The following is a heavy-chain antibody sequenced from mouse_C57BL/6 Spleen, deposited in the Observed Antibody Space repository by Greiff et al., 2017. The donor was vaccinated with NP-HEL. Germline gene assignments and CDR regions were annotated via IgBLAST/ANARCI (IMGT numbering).Heavy chain of an antibody. CDR3: ARRDYDEDYAMDY. CDR1: GYAFSSSW. J-gene: IGHJ4*01. D-gene: IGHD2-4*01. V-gene: IGHV1-82*01. CDR2: IYPGDGDT. Sequence: QVQLKQSGPELVKPGASVKISCKASGYAFSSSWMNWVQQRPGKGLEWIGRIYPGDGDTNYNGKFKGKATLTADKSSSTAYMQLSSLTSEDSAVYFCARRDYDEDYAMDYWGQGTSVTVSS.